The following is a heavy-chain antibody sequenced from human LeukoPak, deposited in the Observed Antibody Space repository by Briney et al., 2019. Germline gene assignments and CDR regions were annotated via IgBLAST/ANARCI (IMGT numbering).Heavy chain of an antibody. CDR1: GFTFSSYA. CDR3: ARNTVLYSTTFDY. V-gene: IGHV3-23*01. J-gene: IGHJ4*02. CDR2: ISGSGGST. D-gene: IGHD4-11*01. Sequence: GGSLRLSCAASGFTFSSYAMSWVRQAPGKGLEWVSAISGSGGSTYYADSVKGRFTISRDNSKNTLYLQMNSLRAEDMAVYYCARNTVLYSTTFDYWGQGTLVTVSS.